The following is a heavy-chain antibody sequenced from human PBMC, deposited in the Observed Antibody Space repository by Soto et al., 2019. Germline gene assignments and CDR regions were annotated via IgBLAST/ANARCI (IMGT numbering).Heavy chain of an antibody. Sequence: QVQLVQSGAEVKKPGASVKVSCKASGYTFTSYGISWVRQAPGQGLEWMGWISAYNGNTNYAQKLQGRVTMTTDTSTSTAYMELRSLRSDDTAVYYCARAVPSVRATTYPTWSNYYYYGMDVWGQGTTVTVSS. J-gene: IGHJ6*02. V-gene: IGHV1-18*01. D-gene: IGHD1-26*01. CDR1: GYTFTSYG. CDR3: ARAVPSVRATTYPTWSNYYYYGMDV. CDR2: ISAYNGNT.